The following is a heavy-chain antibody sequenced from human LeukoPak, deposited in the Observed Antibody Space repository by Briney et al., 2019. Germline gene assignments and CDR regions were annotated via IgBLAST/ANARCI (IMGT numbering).Heavy chain of an antibody. D-gene: IGHD6-19*01. CDR1: GGSVSSGTYY. Sequence: SETLSLTCTVSGGSVSSGTYYWSWIRQPPGEGLEWIGYIHYSGSTNYNPSLKSRVTISVDTSKNQFSLKLSSVTAADTAVYYCARGEGAAVAGTNYYYYGMDVWGQGTTVTVSS. V-gene: IGHV4-61*01. CDR3: ARGEGAAVAGTNYYYYGMDV. CDR2: IHYSGST. J-gene: IGHJ6*02.